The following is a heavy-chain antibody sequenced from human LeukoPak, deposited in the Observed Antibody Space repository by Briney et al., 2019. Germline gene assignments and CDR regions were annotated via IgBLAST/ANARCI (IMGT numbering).Heavy chain of an antibody. CDR1: GFTVSSNY. Sequence: TGGSLRLSCAASGFTVSSNYMTWVRQAPGKGLEWVSVIYSGGSTYYADSVKGRFTISRDNAKNSLYLQMNSLRAEDTAVYYCARASSKYDFWSGYHYYYMDVWGKGTTVTVSS. V-gene: IGHV3-53*01. J-gene: IGHJ6*03. D-gene: IGHD3-3*01. CDR3: ARASSKYDFWSGYHYYYMDV. CDR2: IYSGGST.